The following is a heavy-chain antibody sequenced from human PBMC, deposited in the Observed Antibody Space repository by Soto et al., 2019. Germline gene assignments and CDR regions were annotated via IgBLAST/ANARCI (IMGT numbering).Heavy chain of an antibody. CDR3: ARGVTARRDGMDV. J-gene: IGHJ6*02. CDR1: GFTVSSNY. Sequence: EVQLVESGGGLVQPGGSLRLSCAASGFTVSSNYMTWVRQAPGKGLEWVSLIYSGGSTSYADSVKGRFTISRDTSKNTLHRQMNSLRAEDSAVYYCARGVTARRDGMDVWGQGTTVTVSS. CDR2: IYSGGST. D-gene: IGHD2-21*02. V-gene: IGHV3-66*01.